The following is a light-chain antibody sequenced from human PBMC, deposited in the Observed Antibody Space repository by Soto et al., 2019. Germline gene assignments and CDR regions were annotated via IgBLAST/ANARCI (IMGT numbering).Light chain of an antibody. CDR1: SGDVGSYNL. Sequence: QSVLTQPASVSGSPGQSITISCTGTSGDVGSYNLVSWYQQYPGKVPKLMISEVTKRPSGVSDRFSGPKSGNTASLTISGLQAEDEAYYYCYSYAGRNLYVFGTGTKVTVL. J-gene: IGLJ1*01. CDR2: EVT. V-gene: IGLV2-23*02. CDR3: YSYAGRNLYV.